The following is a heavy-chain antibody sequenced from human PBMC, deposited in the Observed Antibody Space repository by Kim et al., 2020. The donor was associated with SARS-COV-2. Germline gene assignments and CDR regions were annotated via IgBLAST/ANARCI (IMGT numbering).Heavy chain of an antibody. CDR2: ISYNGTNKAT. Sequence: GGSLRLSCAASGFTFRSYALHWVRQAPGKGPEWVGGISYNGTNKATAYAVSVRGRISISKSESTHTPYMQMHKMKTEDTSVYSCNRAPAPTFAFWDAFD. J-gene: IGHJ3*02. D-gene: IGHD3-16*01. CDR3: NRAPAPTFAFWDAFD. CDR1: GFTFRSYA. V-gene: IGHV3-73*01.